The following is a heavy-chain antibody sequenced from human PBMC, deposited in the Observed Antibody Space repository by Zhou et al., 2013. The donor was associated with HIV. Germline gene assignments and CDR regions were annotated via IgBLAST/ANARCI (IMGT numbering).Heavy chain of an antibody. D-gene: IGHD1-26*01. CDR2: FDPEDVMT. V-gene: IGHV1-18*01. Sequence: QVQLVQSGAEVKKPGASVRVSCKASGYTFTSYGFSWVRQVPGQGLEWMGGFDPEDVMTVYAQKFEGRVSLTQDASSDTAYMSMSGLTSDDTAVYYCARDRSSATYYGGSGYWGQGTLVTVSS. CDR3: ARDRSSATYYGGSGY. J-gene: IGHJ4*02. CDR1: GYTFTSYG.